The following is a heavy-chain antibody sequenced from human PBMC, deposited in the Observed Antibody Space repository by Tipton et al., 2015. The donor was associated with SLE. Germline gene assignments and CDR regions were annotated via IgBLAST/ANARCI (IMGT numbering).Heavy chain of an antibody. V-gene: IGHV4-38-2*02. CDR1: GYSISSGYY. D-gene: IGHD3-10*01. Sequence: TLSLTCTVSGYSISSGYYWGWIRQPPGKGLEWIGSIYHTGSTNYNPSLKSRVTISVDTSKNQFSLKLSSVTAADTAVYYCALKRGWFGELLHYWGQGTLVTVSS. CDR3: ALKRGWFGELLHY. J-gene: IGHJ4*02. CDR2: IYHTGST.